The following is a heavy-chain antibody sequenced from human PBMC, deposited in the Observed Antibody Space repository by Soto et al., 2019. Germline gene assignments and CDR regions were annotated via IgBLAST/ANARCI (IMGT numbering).Heavy chain of an antibody. V-gene: IGHV4-4*07. D-gene: IGHD1-1*01. CDR2: IYATGTT. CDR3: VRDGTKTLRDWFDP. CDR1: GASISGYY. Sequence: SETLSLTCTVSGASISGYYWSWIRKSAGKGLEWIGRIYATGTTDYNPSLKSRVMMSVDTSKKQFSLRLRSVTAADTAVYYCVRDGTKTLRDWFDPWGQGISVTVPQ. J-gene: IGHJ5*02.